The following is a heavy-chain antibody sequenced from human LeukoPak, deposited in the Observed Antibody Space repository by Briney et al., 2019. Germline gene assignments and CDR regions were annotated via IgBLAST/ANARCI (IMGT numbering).Heavy chain of an antibody. CDR2: INPNSGGT. D-gene: IGHD5-12*01. CDR1: GYTFTGYY. V-gene: IGHV1-2*02. Sequence: ASVKVSCKASGYTFTGYYMHWMRQAPGQGLEWMGWINPNSGGTNYAQKFQGRVTMTRDTSISTAYMELSRLRSDDTAVYYCARDLVAAITGVDYWGQGTLVTVSS. CDR3: ARDLVAAITGVDY. J-gene: IGHJ4*02.